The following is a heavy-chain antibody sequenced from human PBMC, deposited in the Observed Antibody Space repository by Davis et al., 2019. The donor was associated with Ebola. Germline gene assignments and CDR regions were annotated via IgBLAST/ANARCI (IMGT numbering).Heavy chain of an antibody. Sequence: GGSLRLSCAASGFTFSSYGMHWVRQAPGKGLEWVAVISYDGSNKYYADSVKGRFTISRDNSKNTLYLQMNSLRAEDTAVYYCAKDWGSPFDYWGQGTLVTVSS. CDR3: AKDWGSPFDY. D-gene: IGHD3-16*01. V-gene: IGHV3-30*18. CDR1: GFTFSSYG. CDR2: ISYDGSNK. J-gene: IGHJ4*02.